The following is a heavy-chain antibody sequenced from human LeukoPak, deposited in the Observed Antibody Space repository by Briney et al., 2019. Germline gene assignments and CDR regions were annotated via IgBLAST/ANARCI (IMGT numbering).Heavy chain of an antibody. V-gene: IGHV3-21*01. CDR3: ARGLYGSGSYPPWFDP. J-gene: IGHJ5*02. CDR1: GFTFSGYS. Sequence: GASLRLSCAASGFTFSGYSMNWVRQAPGKGLEWVSIISSDSSHIYDADSAKGRFTISRDNAKNSLYLQMNSLRPEDTAVYYCARGLYGSGSYPPWFDPWGQGTLVTVSS. CDR2: ISSDSSHI. D-gene: IGHD3-10*01.